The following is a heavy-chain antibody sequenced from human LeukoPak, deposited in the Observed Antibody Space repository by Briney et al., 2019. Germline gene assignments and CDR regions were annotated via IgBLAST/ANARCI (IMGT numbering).Heavy chain of an antibody. V-gene: IGHV6-1*01. J-gene: IGHJ4*02. D-gene: IGHD6-6*01. CDR1: GDSIFTNNVA. CDR2: TYYRSKWSF. CDR3: ARGKYTSFDN. Sequence: SQTLSLTCAISGDSIFTNNVAWNWIRQSPSRGLEWLGRTYYRSKWSFDYAVSAKSRITINADTSKNQFSLQLSSVTPEDTAVYYCARGKYTSFDNWGQGTLVTVSS.